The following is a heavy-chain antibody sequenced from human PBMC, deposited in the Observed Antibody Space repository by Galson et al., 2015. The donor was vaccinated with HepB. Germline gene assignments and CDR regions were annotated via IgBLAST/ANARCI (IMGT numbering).Heavy chain of an antibody. D-gene: IGHD2-21*01. CDR1: GGTFSSYA. CDR3: ARDVVLNAFDI. V-gene: IGHV1-69*04. J-gene: IGHJ3*02. CDR2: IIPILGIA. Sequence: SCKASGGTFSSYAISWVRQAPGQGLEWMGRIIPILGIANYAQKSQGRVSITADKSTSTAYMELSSLRSEDTAVYYCARDVVLNAFDIWGQGTMVTVSS.